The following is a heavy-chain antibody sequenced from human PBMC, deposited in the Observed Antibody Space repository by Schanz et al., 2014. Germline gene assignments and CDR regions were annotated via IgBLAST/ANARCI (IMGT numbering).Heavy chain of an antibody. CDR2: LWHDGSKK. Sequence: VELVESGGGLVQPGGSLRLSCAASGFSFSDHAMGWVRQAPGKGLEWVAILWHDGSKKYYADSVKGRFTVSRDNSKNALYLQLNSLRAEDTAVYYCARDFHGYGPHLDYWGQGSLVTVSS. D-gene: IGHD5-12*01. V-gene: IGHV3-33*08. J-gene: IGHJ4*02. CDR3: ARDFHGYGPHLDY. CDR1: GFSFSDHA.